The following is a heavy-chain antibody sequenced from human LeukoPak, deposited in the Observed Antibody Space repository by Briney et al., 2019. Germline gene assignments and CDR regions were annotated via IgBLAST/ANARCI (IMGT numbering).Heavy chain of an antibody. D-gene: IGHD3-10*01. CDR2: MDIDGSST. J-gene: IGHJ4*02. Sequence: GGSLRLSCAASGFTFSSYWMNWVRPTAGRGLVWVSRMDIDGSSTIYADSVKGRFTISRDNAKNTLYLQMNSLRVEDTAVYYCARVGPYGSGSYHVDYWGQGTLVTVSS. V-gene: IGHV3-74*01. CDR1: GFTFSSYW. CDR3: ARVGPYGSGSYHVDY.